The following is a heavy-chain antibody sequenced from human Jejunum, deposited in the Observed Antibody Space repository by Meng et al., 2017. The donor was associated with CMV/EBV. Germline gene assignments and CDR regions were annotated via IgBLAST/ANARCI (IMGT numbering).Heavy chain of an antibody. D-gene: IGHD3-16*01. Sequence: SGYTFNVFYMHWVRQAPGQGLEWMGWVNPNSGDTNYAQKFQGRVAMTRDPSISTAYMELSGLRSDDTAVYYCAKGVGGVTRPFDYWGQGARVTVSS. CDR3: AKGVGGVTRPFDY. J-gene: IGHJ4*02. CDR2: VNPNSGDT. CDR1: GYTFNVFY. V-gene: IGHV1-2*02.